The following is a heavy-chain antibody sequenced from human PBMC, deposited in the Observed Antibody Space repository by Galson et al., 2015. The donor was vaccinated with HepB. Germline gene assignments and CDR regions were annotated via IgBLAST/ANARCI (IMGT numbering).Heavy chain of an antibody. D-gene: IGHD5-18*01. CDR1: GFTLINYD. J-gene: IGHJ4*02. V-gene: IGHV3-30*18. Sequence: SLRLSCAAPGFTLINYDMHWVRQAPGKGLEWVAAISYDGSNKYYEDSVKGRFTISRDNSKNTLYLQMNSLRAEDTAVYYCAKDRRLRGYTYGSGYYFDYWGQGTLVTVSS. CDR2: ISYDGSNK. CDR3: AKDRRLRGYTYGSGYYFDY.